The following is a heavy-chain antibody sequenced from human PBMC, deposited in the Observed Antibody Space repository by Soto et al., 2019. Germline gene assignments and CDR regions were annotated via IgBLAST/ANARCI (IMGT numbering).Heavy chain of an antibody. CDR3: ARDSLSGKTVFDY. CDR1: GGSISSSNW. D-gene: IGHD1-20*01. J-gene: IGHJ4*02. CDR2: IYHSGST. Sequence: TLSLTCAVSGGSISSSNWWSWVRQPPGKGLEWIGEIYHSGSTNYNPSLKSRVTISVDKSKNQFSLKLSSVTAADTAVYYCARDSLSGKTVFDYWGQGTLVTVS. V-gene: IGHV4-4*02.